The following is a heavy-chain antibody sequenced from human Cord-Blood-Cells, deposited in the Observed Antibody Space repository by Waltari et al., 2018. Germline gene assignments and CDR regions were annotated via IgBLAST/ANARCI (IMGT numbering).Heavy chain of an antibody. D-gene: IGHD3-3*01. J-gene: IGHJ6*02. CDR2: IIPIFGTA. CDR1: GGTFSSYA. V-gene: IGHV1-69*01. CDR3: ARGPALEWLPTYYYYGMDV. Sequence: QVQLVQSGAEVKKPGSSVKVSCKASGGTFSSYAISWVRQARGQGLEWMGGIIPIFGTANYAQKFQGRVTITADESTSTAYMELSSLRSEDTAVYYCARGPALEWLPTYYYYGMDVWGQGTTVTVSS.